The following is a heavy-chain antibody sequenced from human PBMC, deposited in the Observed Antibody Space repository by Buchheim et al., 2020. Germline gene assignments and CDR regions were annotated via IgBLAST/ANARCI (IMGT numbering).Heavy chain of an antibody. D-gene: IGHD2-21*02. CDR1: GGTFSSYA. CDR3: ASTPESYCGGDCPPAY. J-gene: IGHJ4*02. CDR2: IISILGIA. Sequence: QVQLVQSGAEVKKPGSSVKVSCKASGGTFSSYAISWVRQAPGQGLEWMGRIISILGIANYAQQFQGRVTITADKSTNTAYMELSSLRSEDTVVYYCASTPESYCGGDCPPAYWGQGAL. V-gene: IGHV1-69*04.